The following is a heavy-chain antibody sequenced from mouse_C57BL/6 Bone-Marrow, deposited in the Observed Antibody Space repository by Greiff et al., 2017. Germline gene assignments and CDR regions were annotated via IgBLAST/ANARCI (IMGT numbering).Heavy chain of an antibody. Sequence: QVQLQQPGAELVKPGASVKLSCKASGYTFTSYWMHWVKQRPGRGLEWIGNIYPSDSETHYNQKFKDKATLTVDKSSITADMQLSSLTSEDSAVYYCARELYPYWYFDVWGTGTTVTVSS. D-gene: IGHD2-12*01. V-gene: IGHV1-61*01. CDR1: GYTFTSYW. J-gene: IGHJ1*03. CDR2: IYPSDSET. CDR3: ARELYPYWYFDV.